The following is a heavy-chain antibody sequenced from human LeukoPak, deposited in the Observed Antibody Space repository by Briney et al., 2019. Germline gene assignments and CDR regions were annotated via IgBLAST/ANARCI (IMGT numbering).Heavy chain of an antibody. CDR2: ISGSGGST. CDR1: GFTFSDYY. J-gene: IGHJ4*02. CDR3: AKDEEQWLVPLDY. V-gene: IGHV3-23*01. Sequence: GGSLRLSCAASGFTFSDYYMSWIRQAPGEGLEWVSAISGSGGSTYYADSVKGRFTISRDNSKNTLYLQMNSLRAEDTAVYYCAKDEEQWLVPLDYWGQGTLVTVSS. D-gene: IGHD6-19*01.